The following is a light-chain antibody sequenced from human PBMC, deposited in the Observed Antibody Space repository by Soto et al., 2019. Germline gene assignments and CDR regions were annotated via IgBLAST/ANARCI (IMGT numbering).Light chain of an antibody. J-gene: IGKJ3*01. V-gene: IGKV3-11*01. CDR3: QQLSNWPST. Sequence: EIVLTQSPATLSLSPGERATLSCRASQSVSSYLAWYQQKPGQAPRLLIYDASNRATGIPARFSGSGSGTDFTLTISSLEPEDFAVYYRQQLSNWPSTFGPGTKVDIK. CDR1: QSVSSY. CDR2: DAS.